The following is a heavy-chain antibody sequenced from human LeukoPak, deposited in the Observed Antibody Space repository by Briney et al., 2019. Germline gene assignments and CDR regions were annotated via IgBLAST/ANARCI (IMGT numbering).Heavy chain of an antibody. CDR1: GDSFSSHY. D-gene: IGHD4-17*01. CDR3: ARDLVTVTKGFDI. V-gene: IGHV4-59*11. CDR2: ISYIGST. Sequence: PSETLSLTCAVSGDSFSSHYWTWIRQPPGKGLEWVGYISYIGSTNYNPSLKSRVTISIDTSKNQFSLKLSSVTAADTAVYYCARDLVTVTKGFDIWGQGTMVSVSS. J-gene: IGHJ3*02.